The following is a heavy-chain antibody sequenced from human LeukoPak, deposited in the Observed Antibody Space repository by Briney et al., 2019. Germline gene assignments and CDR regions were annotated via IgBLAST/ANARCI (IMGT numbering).Heavy chain of an antibody. CDR1: GGSISSYY. V-gene: IGHV4-59*01. CDR2: IYYSGST. Sequence: SETLSLTCTVSGGSISSYYWSWIRQPPGKGLEWIGYIYYSGSTNYNPSLKSRVTISVDTSKNQFSLKLSSVTAADTAVYYCARGYDYVWGSYRYTVFDYWGRGTLVTVSS. D-gene: IGHD3-16*02. J-gene: IGHJ4*02. CDR3: ARGYDYVWGSYRYTVFDY.